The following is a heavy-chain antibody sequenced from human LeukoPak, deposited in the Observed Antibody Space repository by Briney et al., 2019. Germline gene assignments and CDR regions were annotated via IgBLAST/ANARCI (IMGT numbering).Heavy chain of an antibody. CDR1: GGTFSSYA. Sequence: GASVKVSCKASGGTFSSYAISWVRQAPGQGLEWMGRIIPILGIANYAQKFQGRVTITADKSTSTAYMELSSLRSEDTAVYYCARMGNYYDSSGEDYWGQGTLVTVSS. D-gene: IGHD3-22*01. CDR3: ARMGNYYDSSGEDY. CDR2: IIPILGIA. J-gene: IGHJ4*02. V-gene: IGHV1-69*04.